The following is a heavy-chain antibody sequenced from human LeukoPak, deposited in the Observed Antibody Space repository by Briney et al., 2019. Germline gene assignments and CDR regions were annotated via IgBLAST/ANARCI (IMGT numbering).Heavy chain of an antibody. CDR2: ISAYNGNT. Sequence: RASVTVSFKASGYTFTSYGISWVRQAPGQGLEWMGWISAYNGNTNYAQKLQGRVTMTTDTSTRTAYMELRSLRSDDTAVYYCARVFPPRGDHAGYWGQGTLVTVSS. V-gene: IGHV1-18*01. CDR1: GYTFTSYG. CDR3: ARVFPPRGDHAGY. J-gene: IGHJ4*02. D-gene: IGHD4-17*01.